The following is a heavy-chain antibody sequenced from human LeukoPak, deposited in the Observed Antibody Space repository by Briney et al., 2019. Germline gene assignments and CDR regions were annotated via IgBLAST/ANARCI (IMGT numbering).Heavy chain of an antibody. J-gene: IGHJ4*02. CDR3: AKVAGGVFDY. V-gene: IGHV3-9*01. CDR1: GFTFDDYA. D-gene: IGHD2-8*02. CDR2: ISWNSGSI. Sequence: PGRSLRLPCAASGFTFDDYAMHWVRQAPGKGLEWVSGISWNSGSIGYADSVKGRFTISRDNAKNSLYLQMNSLRAEDTALYYCAKVAGGVFDYWGQGTLVTVSS.